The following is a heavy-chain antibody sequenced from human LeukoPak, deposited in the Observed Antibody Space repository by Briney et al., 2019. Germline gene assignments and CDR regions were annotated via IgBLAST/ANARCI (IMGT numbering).Heavy chain of an antibody. CDR2: IYYSGST. CDR3: ARSGDSSSAEYFQH. V-gene: IGHV4-59*08. J-gene: IGHJ1*01. CDR1: DGSISSYY. D-gene: IGHD6-13*01. Sequence: RTSETLSLTCTVSDGSISSYYWSWIRQPPGKGLEWIGYIYYSGSTNYNPSLKSRVTISLDTSKNQFSLKLSSVTAADTAVYYCARSGDSSSAEYFQHWGQGTLVTVSS.